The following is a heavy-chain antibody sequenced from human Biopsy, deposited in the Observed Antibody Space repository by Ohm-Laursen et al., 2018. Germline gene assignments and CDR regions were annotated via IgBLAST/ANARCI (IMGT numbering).Heavy chain of an antibody. CDR2: ISYNERT. D-gene: IGHD3-9*01. Sequence: SQTLSLTCCVSGASAKTSGYFWAWIRQRPGKGLEWIGYISYNERTHYNPSLTSRLAISFDTSNNRISLQLRSVSVADTAVYYCVREPKTGTAEAWYFDLWGRGSPVTVPS. V-gene: IGHV4-31*03. J-gene: IGHJ2*01. CDR1: GASAKTSGYF. CDR3: VREPKTGTAEAWYFDL.